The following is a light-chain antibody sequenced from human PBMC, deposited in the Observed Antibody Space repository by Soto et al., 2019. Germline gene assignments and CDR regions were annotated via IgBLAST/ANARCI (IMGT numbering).Light chain of an antibody. Sequence: EIVMTQSPATLSVSPGERATLSCRASQSVSNNLVWYQQKPGQAPRPLIYGASARATGIPARFSGSGSGTDFTLTISGLQSEDLAVYCQQYKTWPLTFGGGTKVEIK. CDR1: QSVSNN. CDR3: QQYKTWPLT. J-gene: IGKJ4*01. CDR2: GAS. V-gene: IGKV3-15*01.